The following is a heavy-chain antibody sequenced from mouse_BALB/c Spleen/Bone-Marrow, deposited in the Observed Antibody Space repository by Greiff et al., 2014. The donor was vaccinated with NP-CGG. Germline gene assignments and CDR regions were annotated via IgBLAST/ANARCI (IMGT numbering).Heavy chain of an antibody. CDR1: GFTFSSFG. J-gene: IGHJ1*01. CDR3: TRGGNWDDFDV. D-gene: IGHD4-1*01. Sequence: EVMLVESGGGLVQPGGSRKLSCAAPGFTFSSFGMHWVRQAPEKGLEGVAYISSGGTAIFYADTVKGRFTISRDNPKNTLFLQMTSLRSEDTAMYYCTRGGNWDDFDVWGAGTTVTVSS. V-gene: IGHV5-17*02. CDR2: ISSGGTAI.